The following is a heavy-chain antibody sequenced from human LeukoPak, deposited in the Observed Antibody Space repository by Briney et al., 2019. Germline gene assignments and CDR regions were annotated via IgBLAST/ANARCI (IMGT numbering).Heavy chain of an antibody. Sequence: VGSLRLSCAASGFTVSSNYMGWVRQAPGKGLEWVSFIYSGGSTYYADSVKGRFTISRDNSKNTLYLQMNSLRAEDTAVYYCARGRGTVYGMDVWGQGTTVTVSS. CDR1: GFTVSSNY. CDR2: IYSGGST. CDR3: ARGRGTVYGMDV. V-gene: IGHV3-66*02. D-gene: IGHD4-17*01. J-gene: IGHJ6*02.